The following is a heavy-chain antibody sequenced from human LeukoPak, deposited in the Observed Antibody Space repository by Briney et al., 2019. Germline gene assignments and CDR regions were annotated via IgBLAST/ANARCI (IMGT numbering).Heavy chain of an antibody. Sequence: GGSLRLSCAASGFTFSSYAMHWVRQAPGKGLEWVAVISYDGSNKYYADSVKGRFTISRDNSKNTLYLQMNSLRAEDTAVYYCARDYNWNDDGVDYWGQGTLVTVSS. V-gene: IGHV3-30*04. CDR2: ISYDGSNK. D-gene: IGHD1-20*01. CDR3: ARDYNWNDDGVDY. CDR1: GFTFSSYA. J-gene: IGHJ4*02.